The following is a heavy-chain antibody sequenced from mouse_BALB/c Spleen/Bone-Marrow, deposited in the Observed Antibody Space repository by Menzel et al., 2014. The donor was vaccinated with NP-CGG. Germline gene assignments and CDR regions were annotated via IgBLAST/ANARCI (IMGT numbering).Heavy chain of an antibody. V-gene: IGHV4-1*02. CDR1: GFDFSRYW. D-gene: IGHD1-1*01. CDR2: INPDSRTI. CDR3: ARPDYYGYLNY. Sequence: DVKLVESGGGLVQPGGSLKLSCAASGFDFSRYWMSWVRQAPGKGLEWIGEINPDSRTINYSPSLKDKFIISRDNAKNTLFLRLNKVRSEDTALYYCARPDYYGYLNYWGQGPTLTASS. J-gene: IGHJ2*01.